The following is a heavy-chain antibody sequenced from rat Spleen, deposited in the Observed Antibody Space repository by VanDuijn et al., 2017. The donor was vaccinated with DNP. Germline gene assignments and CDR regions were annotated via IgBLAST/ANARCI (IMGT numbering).Heavy chain of an antibody. J-gene: IGHJ4*01. CDR1: GFTFSNYY. Sequence: EVQLVESGGGLVQPGRSIKLSCATSGFTFSNYYMAWVRQAPAKGLEWFASLTTGGGYTYYRDSVKGRFTISRDNAEDTVYLQMNSLRSEDTATYYCAKDRSGGYAMDAWGQGTSVTVSS. D-gene: IGHD1-11*01. CDR2: LTTGGGYT. V-gene: IGHV5-25*01. CDR3: AKDRSGGYAMDA.